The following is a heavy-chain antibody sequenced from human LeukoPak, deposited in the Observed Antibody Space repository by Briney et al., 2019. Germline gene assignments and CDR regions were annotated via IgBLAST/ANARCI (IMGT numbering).Heavy chain of an antibody. J-gene: IGHJ4*02. CDR1: GGPFSGYY. CDR3: ARGVESYYDYVWGSYRYFDY. D-gene: IGHD3-16*02. Sequence: ESSETLSLTCAVYGGPFSGYYWSWIRQPPGKGLEWIGEINHSGSTNYNPSLKSRVTISVDTSKNQFSLKLSSVTAADTAVYYCARGVESYYDYVWGSYRYFDYWGQGTLVTVSS. V-gene: IGHV4-34*01. CDR2: INHSGST.